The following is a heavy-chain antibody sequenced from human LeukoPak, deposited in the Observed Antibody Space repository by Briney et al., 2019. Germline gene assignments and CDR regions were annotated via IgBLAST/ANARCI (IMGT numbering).Heavy chain of an antibody. CDR2: INPNSGGT. Sequence: GASVKVSCKASGYTFTGYYMHWVRQAPGQGLEWMGWINPNSGGTNYAQKFQGRATMTRDTSISTAYMELSRLRSDDTAVYYCARAQRIVGATTGAFDIWGQGTMVTVSS. V-gene: IGHV1-2*02. J-gene: IGHJ3*02. CDR1: GYTFTGYY. CDR3: ARAQRIVGATTGAFDI. D-gene: IGHD1-26*01.